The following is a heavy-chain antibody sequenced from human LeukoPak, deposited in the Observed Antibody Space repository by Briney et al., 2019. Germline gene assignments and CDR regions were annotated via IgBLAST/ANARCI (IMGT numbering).Heavy chain of an antibody. V-gene: IGHV3-11*01. CDR3: ARDQGIVVRWPGAMDV. CDR1: GFTFSDYY. J-gene: IGHJ6*02. CDR2: ISSSGSTI. Sequence: GGSLRLSCAASGFTFSDYYMSWIRQAPGKGLEWVSYISSSGSTIYYADSVKGRFTISRDNAKNSLYLQMNSLRAEDTAVYYCARDQGIVVRWPGAMDVWGQGTTVTVSS. D-gene: IGHD4-23*01.